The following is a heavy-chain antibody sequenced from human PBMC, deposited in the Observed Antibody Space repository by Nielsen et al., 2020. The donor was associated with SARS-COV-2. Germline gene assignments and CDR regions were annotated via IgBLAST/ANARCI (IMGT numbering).Heavy chain of an antibody. D-gene: IGHD6-19*01. CDR2: ISAYNGNT. J-gene: IGHJ4*02. Sequence: WVRQAPGQGLAWMGWISAYNGNTNYAQKLQGRVSTTTDTSTSTAYMELRSLRSDDTAVYYCAREPLQFWSAVAGTFHFDYWGQGTLVTV. CDR3: AREPLQFWSAVAGTFHFDY. V-gene: IGHV1-18*01.